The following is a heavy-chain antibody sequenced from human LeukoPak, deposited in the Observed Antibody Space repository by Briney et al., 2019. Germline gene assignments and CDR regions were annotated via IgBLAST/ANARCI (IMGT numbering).Heavy chain of an antibody. J-gene: IGHJ5*02. Sequence: GGSLRLSCAASGFTSSTYSMNWVRQAPGKGLEWVSYISSSSSTIYYADSVKGRFTISRDNAKNSLYLQMNSLRAEDTAVYYCARDPDSSSWYNWFDPWGQGTLVTVSS. V-gene: IGHV3-48*01. CDR1: GFTSSTYS. D-gene: IGHD6-13*01. CDR3: ARDPDSSSWYNWFDP. CDR2: ISSSSSTI.